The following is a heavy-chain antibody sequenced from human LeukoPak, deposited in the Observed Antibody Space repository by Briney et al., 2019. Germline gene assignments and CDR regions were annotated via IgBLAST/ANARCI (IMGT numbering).Heavy chain of an antibody. Sequence: GRSLRLSCAASGFTFSSYAMHWVRQAPGKGLEWVALISYDGSNKYYADSVKGRFTTSRDNSKNTLYLQMKSLRAEDTAVYYCARGSYDSSGYYYVRNWFDPWGQGTLVTVSS. J-gene: IGHJ5*02. CDR2: ISYDGSNK. CDR3: ARGSYDSSGYYYVRNWFDP. V-gene: IGHV3-30*04. CDR1: GFTFSSYA. D-gene: IGHD3-22*01.